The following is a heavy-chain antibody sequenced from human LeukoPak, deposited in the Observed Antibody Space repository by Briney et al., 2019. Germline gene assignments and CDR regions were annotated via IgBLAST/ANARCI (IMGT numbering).Heavy chain of an antibody. CDR1: GFTFSSYA. D-gene: IGHD3-10*01. Sequence: PGGSLRLSCAASGFTFSSYAMSWVRQAPGKGLDWVANIKQDGSEKYYVDSVKGRFTISRDNAKNSLYLQMNSLNAEDTAVYYCARGAAFGANDYWGQGTLVTVSS. J-gene: IGHJ4*02. V-gene: IGHV3-7*01. CDR2: IKQDGSEK. CDR3: ARGAAFGANDY.